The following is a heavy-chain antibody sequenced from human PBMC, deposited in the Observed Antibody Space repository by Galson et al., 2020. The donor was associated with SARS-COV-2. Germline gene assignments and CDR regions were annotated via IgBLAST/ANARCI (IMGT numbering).Heavy chain of an antibody. J-gene: IGHJ5*01. CDR2: FSSSSTYI. CDR1: GFPFNTYN. Sequence: GGSLRLSCAASGFPFNTYNLHWVRQAPGKELEWVSSFSSSSTYIFYADSVKGRFTISANIPRNILYLQMNNLRPEETALYYCVSEDASGWFDSWGQGTLVTVSS. D-gene: IGHD3-10*01. V-gene: IGHV3-21*01. CDR3: VSEDASGWFDS.